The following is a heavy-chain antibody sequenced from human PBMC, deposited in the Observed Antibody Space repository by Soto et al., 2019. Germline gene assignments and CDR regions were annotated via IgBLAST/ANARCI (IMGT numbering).Heavy chain of an antibody. CDR3: AKWQVTVVTPGYFQH. CDR2: ISYDGSNN. CDR1: GFTFSSYG. V-gene: IGHV3-30*18. D-gene: IGHD2-21*02. J-gene: IGHJ1*01. Sequence: QVQLVESGGGVVQPGRSLRLSCAASGFTFSSYGMHWVRQAPGKGLEWVAIISYDGSNNYYADSVKGRFTISRDNYKHTLYLQMNSLRAEDTAVYYCAKWQVTVVTPGYFQHWGQGTLVTVSS.